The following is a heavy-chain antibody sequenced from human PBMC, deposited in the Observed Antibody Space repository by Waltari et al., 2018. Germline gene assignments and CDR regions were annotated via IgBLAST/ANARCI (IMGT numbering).Heavy chain of an antibody. Sequence: EFQLLESGEGLVRPGGSLGLSVAASEFPFGSYWLHWVRQAPGKGLVWVSRINSDGSSTSYADSVKGRFTISRDNAKNTLYLQMNSLRAEDTAVYYCAREGIRVSDAFDIWGQGTMVTVSS. CDR2: INSDGSST. CDR1: EFPFGSYW. D-gene: IGHD6-6*01. J-gene: IGHJ3*02. CDR3: AREGIRVSDAFDI. V-gene: IGHV3-74*01.